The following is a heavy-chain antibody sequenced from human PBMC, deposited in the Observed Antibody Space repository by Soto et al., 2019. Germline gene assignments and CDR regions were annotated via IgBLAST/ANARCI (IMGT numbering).Heavy chain of an antibody. CDR2: IWYDGSNK. J-gene: IGHJ6*02. V-gene: IGHV3-33*06. CDR1: GFTFSSYG. Sequence: QVQLVESGGGVVQPGRSLRLSCAASGFTFSSYGMHWVRQAPGKGLEWVAVIWYDGSNKYYADSVKGRFTISRDNSKNTLYLQMNSLRAEDTAVYYCANHSSQGYCSGGSCYFAYGMDVWGQGTTVTVSS. D-gene: IGHD2-15*01. CDR3: ANHSSQGYCSGGSCYFAYGMDV.